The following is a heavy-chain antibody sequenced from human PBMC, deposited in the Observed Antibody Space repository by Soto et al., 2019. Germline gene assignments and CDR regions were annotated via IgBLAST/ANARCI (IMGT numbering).Heavy chain of an antibody. Sequence: PGGSLRLSCAASGFTFSSYSMNWVRQAPGKGLEWVSSISSSSSYIYYADSVKGRFTISRDNAKNSLYLQMNSLRAEDTAVYYCARDITGTYWFDPWGQGTLVTVSS. V-gene: IGHV3-21*01. J-gene: IGHJ5*02. D-gene: IGHD1-7*01. CDR1: GFTFSSYS. CDR2: ISSSSSYI. CDR3: ARDITGTYWFDP.